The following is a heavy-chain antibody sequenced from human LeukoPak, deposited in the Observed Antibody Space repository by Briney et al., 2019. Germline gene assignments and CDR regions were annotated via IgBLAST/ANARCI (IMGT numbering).Heavy chain of an antibody. CDR1: GFTVSSNY. J-gene: IGHJ4*02. D-gene: IGHD1-26*01. CDR2: ISGSGSA. CDR3: AKRGAEVGASVAPGDY. Sequence: QPGGSLRLSCAASGFTVSSNYMSWVRQAPGKGLEWVSGISGSGSAYYADSVKGRFSISRDKSKNTVYLQMDSLRAEDTAVYYCAKRGAEVGASVAPGDYWGQGTLLTVSS. V-gene: IGHV3-53*01.